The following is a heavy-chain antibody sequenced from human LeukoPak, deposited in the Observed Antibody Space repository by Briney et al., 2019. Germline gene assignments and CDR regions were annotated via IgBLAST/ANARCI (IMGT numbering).Heavy chain of an antibody. CDR2: INSDGSST. J-gene: IGHJ4*02. CDR1: GFTFSSYW. D-gene: IGHD3-10*01. V-gene: IGHV3-74*01. CDR3: ARDPQEYYFDY. Sequence: PGGSLRLSCAASGFTFSSYWMHWVRHAPGKGLVWVSRINSDGSSTSYADSVKGRFTISRDNAKNTLYLQMNSLRAEDTAVYYCARDPQEYYFDYWGQGTLVTVSS.